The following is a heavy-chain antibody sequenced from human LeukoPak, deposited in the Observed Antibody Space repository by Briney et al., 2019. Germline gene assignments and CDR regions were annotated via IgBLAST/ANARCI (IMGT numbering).Heavy chain of an antibody. D-gene: IGHD4-11*01. Sequence: GGSLRLSCAASGFTFSSYEMNWVRQAPGKGLEWASYISSSGSSIYYADSVKGRFTISRDNAKDSLYLQMNSLRAEDTAVYYCARDYIPSYWGQGTPVTVSS. CDR2: ISSSGSSI. J-gene: IGHJ4*02. CDR1: GFTFSSYE. V-gene: IGHV3-48*03. CDR3: ARDYIPSY.